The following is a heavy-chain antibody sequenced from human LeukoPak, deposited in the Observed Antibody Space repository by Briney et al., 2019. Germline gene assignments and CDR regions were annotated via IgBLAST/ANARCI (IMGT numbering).Heavy chain of an antibody. D-gene: IGHD1-26*01. CDR2: LYYGENA. J-gene: IGHJ4*02. CDR1: GDSISPISSSTYY. V-gene: IGHV4-39*07. CDR3: AREGNSGRYFKGEDFDY. Sequence: SETLSLTCTVSGDSISPISSSTYYWGWIRQAPRKGLEWIGSLYYGENAHYNPSLKSRVTISVDTSKNQFSLKLSSVTAADTAVYYCAREGNSGRYFKGEDFDYWGQGTLVTVSS.